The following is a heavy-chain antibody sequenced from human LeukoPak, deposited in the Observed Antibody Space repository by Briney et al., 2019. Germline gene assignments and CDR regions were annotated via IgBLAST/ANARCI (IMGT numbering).Heavy chain of an antibody. CDR1: GYTFTGYG. CDR2: ISAYNGNT. J-gene: IGHJ4*02. CDR3: ARDLEAYCGGDCYSADTGIDY. V-gene: IGHV1-18*01. D-gene: IGHD2-21*01. Sequence: ASVKVSCKASGYTFTGYGISWVRQAPGQGLEWMGWISAYNGNTNYAQKLQGRVTMTTDTSTSTAYMELRSLRSDDTAVYYCARDLEAYCGGDCYSADTGIDYWGQGTLVTVSS.